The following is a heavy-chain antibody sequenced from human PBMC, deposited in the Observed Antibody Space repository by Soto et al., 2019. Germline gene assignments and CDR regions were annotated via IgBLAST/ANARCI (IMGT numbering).Heavy chain of an antibody. J-gene: IGHJ5*02. D-gene: IGHD2-2*01. CDR1: GDSVSSNSAS. V-gene: IGHV6-1*01. Sequence: SQTLSLTCAISGDSVSSNSASWNWIRPSPSRGLEWLGRTYYRSKWYNDYAVSVKSRITINPDTSKNQFSLQLNSVTPEDTAVYYCARDRPAYHYWFDPWGQGTLVTVSS. CDR3: ARDRPAYHYWFDP. CDR2: TYYRSKWYN.